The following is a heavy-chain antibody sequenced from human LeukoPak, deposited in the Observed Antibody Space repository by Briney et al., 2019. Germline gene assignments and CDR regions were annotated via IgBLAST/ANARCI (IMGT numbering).Heavy chain of an antibody. CDR2: ISYDGGNK. CDR1: EFTFSSYA. V-gene: IGHV3-30-3*01. CDR3: ARDRVSDFWSGYYKDYYGMDV. D-gene: IGHD3-3*01. J-gene: IGHJ6*02. Sequence: GGSLRLSCAASEFTFSSYAMHWVRQAPGKGLEWVAVISYDGGNKYYADSVKGRFTISRDNSKNTLYLQMNSLRAEDMAVYYCARDRVSDFWSGYYKDYYGMDVWGQGTTVTVSS.